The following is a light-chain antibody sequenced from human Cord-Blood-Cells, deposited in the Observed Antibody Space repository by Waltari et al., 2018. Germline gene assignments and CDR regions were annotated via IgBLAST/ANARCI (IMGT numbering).Light chain of an antibody. CDR1: SPNTGAGSE. V-gene: IGLV1-40*01. J-gene: IGLJ2*01. CDR2: GNS. Sequence: QSVLTQPPSVSGAPGQRVTISCTGSSPNTGAGSEVPWYQQLPGTAPKLLIYGNSNRPSGVPDRFSGSKSGTSASLAITGLQAEDEADYYCQSYDSSLSGVVFGGGTKLTVL. CDR3: QSYDSSLSGVV.